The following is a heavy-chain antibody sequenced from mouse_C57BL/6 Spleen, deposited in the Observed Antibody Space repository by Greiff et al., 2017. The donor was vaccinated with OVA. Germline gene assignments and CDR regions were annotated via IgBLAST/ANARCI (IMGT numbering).Heavy chain of an antibody. V-gene: IGHV1-53*01. J-gene: IGHJ3*01. Sequence: VQLQQPGTELVKPGASVKLSCKASGYTFPSYWMHWVKQRPGQGLEWIGNINPSNGGTNYNEKFKSKATLTVDKSSSTAYMQLSSLTSEDSAVYYCARGGAYGDVFAYWGQGTLVTVSA. D-gene: IGHD2-13*01. CDR2: INPSNGGT. CDR1: GYTFPSYW. CDR3: ARGGAYGDVFAY.